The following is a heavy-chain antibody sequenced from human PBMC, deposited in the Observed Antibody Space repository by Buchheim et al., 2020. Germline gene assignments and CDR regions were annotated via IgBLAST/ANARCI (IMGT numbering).Heavy chain of an antibody. D-gene: IGHD6-13*01. CDR1: GFTFSNAW. CDR3: TTDNAGEQQLDVFDY. CDR2: IKSKTEGGTK. Sequence: EVQLVESGGGLVKPGGSLRLSCAASGFTFSNAWMSWVRQAPGKGLEWVGRIKSKTEGGTKDYAAPGKGRFTISRDESKKTLYLQMNSLKTEDTAVYYCTTDNAGEQQLDVFDYWGQGTL. J-gene: IGHJ4*02. V-gene: IGHV3-15*01.